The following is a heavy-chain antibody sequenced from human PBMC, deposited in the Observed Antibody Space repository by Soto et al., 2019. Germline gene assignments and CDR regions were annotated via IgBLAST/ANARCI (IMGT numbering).Heavy chain of an antibody. D-gene: IGHD6-13*01. Sequence: GGSLRLSCAASGFNVSSNHMSWVRQAPGKGLEWVSIIYSGGSTYYADSVKGRFTISRDNSKNTLYLQINSLRAEDTAVYYCARDLSSSWLGYWGQGTLVTVSS. CDR2: IYSGGST. CDR1: GFNVSSNH. CDR3: ARDLSSSWLGY. V-gene: IGHV3-53*01. J-gene: IGHJ4*02.